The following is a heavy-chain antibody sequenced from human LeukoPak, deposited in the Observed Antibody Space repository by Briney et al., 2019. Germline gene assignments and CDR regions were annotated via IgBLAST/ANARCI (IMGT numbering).Heavy chain of an antibody. V-gene: IGHV4-34*01. CDR3: ARALAAAVIN. CDR1: GGSFSGRF. D-gene: IGHD6-13*01. CDR2: ITHRGSI. Sequence: SETLSLTCGVFGGSFSGRFYSWIRQSPGKGLEWIGEITHRGSINYNPSLKSRVAMSVDTSKNHFSLNLTSVTAADNGIYYCARALAAAVINWGQGTLVTVSS. J-gene: IGHJ1*01.